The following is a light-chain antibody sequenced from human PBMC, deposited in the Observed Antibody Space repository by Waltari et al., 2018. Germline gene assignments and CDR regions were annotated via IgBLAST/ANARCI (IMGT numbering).Light chain of an antibody. J-gene: IGKJ2*01. CDR2: DAP. CDR1: QSVRDNY. Sequence: ETVLTQSPGTLSLSPGERATLSCRASQSVRDNYLDWYQQKPGQAPRLLIYDAPSRATGIPDRFSGIGSGTDFTLTISRLQPEDFAVYYCQQYSTPYTFYQVTKLE. CDR3: QQYSTPYT. V-gene: IGKV3-20*01.